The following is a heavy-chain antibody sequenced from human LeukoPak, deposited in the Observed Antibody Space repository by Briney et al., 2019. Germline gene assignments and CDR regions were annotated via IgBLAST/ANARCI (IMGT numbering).Heavy chain of an antibody. CDR1: GDSVSTVYSA. CDR3: ARDKYHLDY. D-gene: IGHD1-14*01. Sequence: ASQTLSLTCAISGDSVSTVYSAWNWIRQSPSGGLEWLGRTYYRSKWNYDYAISVQSRITINPDTSKNQFSLQSNSVTPEDTAVYYCARDKYHLDYWGPGTLVTVSS. V-gene: IGHV6-1*01. CDR2: TYYRSKWNY. J-gene: IGHJ4*02.